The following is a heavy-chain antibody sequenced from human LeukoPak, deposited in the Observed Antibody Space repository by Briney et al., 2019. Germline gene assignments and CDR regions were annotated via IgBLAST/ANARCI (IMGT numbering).Heavy chain of an antibody. CDR2: INHSGST. Sequence: SETLSLTCAVYGGSFIGYYWSWIRQPPGKGLEWIGEINHSGSTNYNPSLKSRVTISVDTSKNQFSLKLSSVTAADTAVYYCARGEYFDWFDYWGQGTLVTVSS. CDR3: ARGEYFDWFDY. D-gene: IGHD3-9*01. CDR1: GGSFIGYY. J-gene: IGHJ4*02. V-gene: IGHV4-34*01.